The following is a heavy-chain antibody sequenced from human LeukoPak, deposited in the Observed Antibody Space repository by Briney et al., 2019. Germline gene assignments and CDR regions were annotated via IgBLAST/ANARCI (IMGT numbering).Heavy chain of an antibody. J-gene: IGHJ4*02. CDR1: GGSISSGSYY. D-gene: IGHD6-13*01. V-gene: IGHV4-61*02. CDR2: IYTSGST. Sequence: SETLSLTCTVSGGSISSGSYYWSWIRQPAGKGLEWIGRIYTSGSTNYNPSLKSRVTISVDTSKNQFSLKLSSVTAADTAVYYCARAGSNSYSSNWNFDYWGQGTLVTVTS. CDR3: ARAGSNSYSSNWNFDY.